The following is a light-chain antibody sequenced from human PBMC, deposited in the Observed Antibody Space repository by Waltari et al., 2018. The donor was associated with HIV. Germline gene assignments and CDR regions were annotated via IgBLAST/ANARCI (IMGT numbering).Light chain of an antibody. V-gene: IGKV1-39*01. CDR1: QSIGRY. J-gene: IGKJ2*03. Sequence: DVQMTQSPFSLSASVGDRVTITCRASQSIGRYLNWYQQKPGKAPNLLIFGASTLQSGVPSRFTGSGSGTDFTLTISTLQPEDFATYYCQESHGAPYSFGQGTRLEIK. CDR3: QESHGAPYS. CDR2: GAS.